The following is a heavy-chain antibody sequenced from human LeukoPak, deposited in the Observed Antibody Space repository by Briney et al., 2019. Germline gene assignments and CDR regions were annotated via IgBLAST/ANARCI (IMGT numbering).Heavy chain of an antibody. V-gene: IGHV4-59*01. CDR1: GGSISSYY. D-gene: IGHD6-19*01. CDR3: ARDLHSGWYLPPYYGMDV. CDR2: IYYSGST. J-gene: IGHJ6*02. Sequence: PSETLSLTCTVSGGSISSYYWSWIRQPPGKGLEWIGYIYYSGSTNYNPSLKSRVTISVDTSKNQFSLKLSSATAADTAVYYCARDLHSGWYLPPYYGMDVWGQGTTVTVSS.